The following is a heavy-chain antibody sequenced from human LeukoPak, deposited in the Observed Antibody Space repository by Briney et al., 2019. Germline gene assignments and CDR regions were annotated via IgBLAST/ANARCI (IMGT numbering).Heavy chain of an antibody. V-gene: IGHV3-30*02. CDR3: AKESTMIVVDTFDY. Sequence: GGSLRLSCAASGFTFSSYGMHWVRQAPGKGLEWVAFIRYDGSNKYYADSVKGRFTISRDNSKNTLYLQTNSLRAEDTAVYYCAKESTMIVVDTFDYWGQGALVTVSS. CDR2: IRYDGSNK. CDR1: GFTFSSYG. D-gene: IGHD3-22*01. J-gene: IGHJ4*02.